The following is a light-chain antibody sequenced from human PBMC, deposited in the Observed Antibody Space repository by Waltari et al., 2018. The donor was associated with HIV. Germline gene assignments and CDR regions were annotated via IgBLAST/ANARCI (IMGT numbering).Light chain of an antibody. CDR2: AAT. Sequence: QSALTQPPSASGSPGQSVTISCTGTSSDVGAYNYVSWFQQHPGKAPNSRFVAATKRPSGVPDRFSGSKSGNTASLTVSGLQAEDEADYYCASHAGSKDVFGGGTRLTVL. CDR3: ASHAGSKDV. CDR1: SSDVGAYNY. J-gene: IGLJ2*01. V-gene: IGLV2-8*01.